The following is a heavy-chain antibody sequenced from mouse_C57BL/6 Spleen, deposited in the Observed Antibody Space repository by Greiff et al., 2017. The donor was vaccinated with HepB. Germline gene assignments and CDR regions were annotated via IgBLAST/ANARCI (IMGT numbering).Heavy chain of an antibody. CDR3: ARGYSNPSFAY. J-gene: IGHJ3*01. V-gene: IGHV1-52*01. D-gene: IGHD2-5*01. Sequence: VQLQQPGAELVRPGSSVKLSCKASGYTFTSYWMHWVKQRPIQGLEWIGNIDPSDSETHYNQKFKDKATLTVDKSSSTAYMQLSSLTSEDSAVYYCARGYSNPSFAYWGQGTLVTVSA. CDR1: GYTFTSYW. CDR2: IDPSDSET.